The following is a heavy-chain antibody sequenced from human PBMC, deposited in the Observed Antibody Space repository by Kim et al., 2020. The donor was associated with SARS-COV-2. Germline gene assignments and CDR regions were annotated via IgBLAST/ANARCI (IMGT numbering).Heavy chain of an antibody. D-gene: IGHD2-15*01. V-gene: IGHV4-59*01. J-gene: IGHJ1*01. CDR1: GGSISSYY. Sequence: SETLSLTCSVSGGSISSYYWSWIRQPPGKGLEWIGYIYYSGITKYNHSLKSRVTISVDTSKNQFSLKLSSVTAADTAVYYCARGECSGGSCYPEYIHHWGQGTLVTVSS. CDR2: IYYSGIT. CDR3: ARGECSGGSCYPEYIHH.